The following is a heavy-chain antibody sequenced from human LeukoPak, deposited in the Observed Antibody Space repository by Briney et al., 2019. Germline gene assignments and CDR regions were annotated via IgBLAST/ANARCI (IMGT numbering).Heavy chain of an antibody. CDR1: GFAFSSYS. J-gene: IGHJ4*02. V-gene: IGHV3-21*01. CDR3: ARANSGSLLRGYFDY. D-gene: IGHD1-26*01. CDR2: ISSSSSYI. Sequence: PGGSLRLSCAGSGFAFSSYSMNWVRQAPGKGLEWVSSISSSSSYIYYADSVKGRFTISRDNAKNSLYLQMNSLRAEDTAVYYCARANSGSLLRGYFDYWGQGTLVTVSS.